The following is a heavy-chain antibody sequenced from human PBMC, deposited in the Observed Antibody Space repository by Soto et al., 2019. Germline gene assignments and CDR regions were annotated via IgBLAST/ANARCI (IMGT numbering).Heavy chain of an antibody. CDR1: GGSISSGDYY. V-gene: IGHV4-31*03. CDR2: IYYSGST. D-gene: IGHD5-18*01. Sequence: SETLSLTCTVSGGSISSGDYYWSWIRQHPGKGLEWIGYIYYSGSTYYNPSLKSRVTISVDTSKNQFSLKLSSVTAADTAVYYCARGGHSYGWVLGYNWFDPWGQGTQVTVSS. CDR3: ARGGHSYGWVLGYNWFDP. J-gene: IGHJ5*02.